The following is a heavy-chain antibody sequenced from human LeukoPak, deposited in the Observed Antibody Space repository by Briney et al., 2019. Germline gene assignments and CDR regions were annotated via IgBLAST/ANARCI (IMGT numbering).Heavy chain of an antibody. CDR1: GFTFSDAW. V-gene: IGHV3-66*01. J-gene: IGHJ3*02. D-gene: IGHD3-16*01. Sequence: PGGSLRLSCAASGFTFSDAWMTWVRQAPGKGLEWVSVIYSGGNTYYADYVKGRFTISRDNSKNTLYLQMNSLRTEDTAVYHCARDRLPPLGAFDIWGQGTMVTVSS. CDR3: ARDRLPPLGAFDI. CDR2: IYSGGNT.